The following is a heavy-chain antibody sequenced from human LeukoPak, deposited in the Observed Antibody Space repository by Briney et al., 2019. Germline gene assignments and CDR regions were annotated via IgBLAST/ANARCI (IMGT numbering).Heavy chain of an antibody. CDR1: GYIYTTYW. V-gene: IGHV5-51*01. CDR3: ARRLSSSSGWDT. J-gene: IGHJ4*02. CDR2: IYGADSST. D-gene: IGHD6-19*01. Sequence: GESLKISCRGSGYIYTTYWTGWVRQMPGKGLEWMGIIYGADSSTRYGPSFQGQVTISVDKSTSTAYLQWSSLKASDTAMYYCARRLSSSSGWDTWGQGTLVTVSS.